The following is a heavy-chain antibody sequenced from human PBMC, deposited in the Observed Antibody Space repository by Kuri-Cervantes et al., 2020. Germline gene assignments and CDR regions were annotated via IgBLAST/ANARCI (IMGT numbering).Heavy chain of an antibody. Sequence: LSLTCAASGFTFSSYSMNWVRQAPGKGLEWVALIWYDGSNKYYAESVKGRFTISRDNSKNTLYLQMSSLRAEDTAVYYCAREGDSSSWYVYYFDYWGRGTLVTVSS. CDR3: AREGDSSSWYVYYFDY. CDR1: GFTFSSYS. CDR2: IWYDGSNK. D-gene: IGHD6-13*01. V-gene: IGHV3-33*08. J-gene: IGHJ4*02.